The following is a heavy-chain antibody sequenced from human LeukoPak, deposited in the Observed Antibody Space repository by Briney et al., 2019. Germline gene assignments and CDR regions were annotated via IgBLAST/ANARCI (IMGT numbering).Heavy chain of an antibody. CDR2: ISSSSSTI. CDR3: ARYYYDSSGYYYPPWFGY. V-gene: IGHV3-48*01. J-gene: IGHJ4*02. CDR1: GFTFSSYS. D-gene: IGHD3-22*01. Sequence: GGSLRLSCAASGFTFSSYSMNWVRQAPGKGLEWVSYISSSSSTIYYADSVKGRFTISRDNAKNPLYLQMNSLRAEDTAVYYCARYYYDSSGYYYPPWFGYWGQGTLVTVSS.